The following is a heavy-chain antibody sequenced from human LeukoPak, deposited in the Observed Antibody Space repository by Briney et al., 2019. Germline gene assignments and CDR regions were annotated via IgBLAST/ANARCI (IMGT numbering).Heavy chain of an antibody. CDR2: ISGTGGSP. D-gene: IGHD2-2*01. J-gene: IGHJ4*02. V-gene: IGHV3-23*01. CDR1: GFTFSTCG. Sequence: GGSLRLSCAASGFTFSTCGMSWVRQAPGKGLEWVSTISGTGGSPYYADSVKGRFTISRDNSKNTLYLQMNSLRAEDTAVYYCAKDFRGSSVDYWGQGTLVTVSS. CDR3: AKDFRGSSVDY.